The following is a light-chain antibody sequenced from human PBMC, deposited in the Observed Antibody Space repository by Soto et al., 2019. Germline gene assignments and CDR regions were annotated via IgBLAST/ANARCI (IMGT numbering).Light chain of an antibody. J-gene: IGKJ2*01. CDR2: DAS. CDR3: QQRSNWRQT. CDR1: QSVSSY. Sequence: EIVLTQSPATLSLSPGERATLSCRASQSVSSYLAWYQQKPGQAPRLLIYDASNRATGIPARFSGSGSGTDFTLTISSLDPEDFAVYYCQQRSNWRQTFGQGTKLEIK. V-gene: IGKV3-11*01.